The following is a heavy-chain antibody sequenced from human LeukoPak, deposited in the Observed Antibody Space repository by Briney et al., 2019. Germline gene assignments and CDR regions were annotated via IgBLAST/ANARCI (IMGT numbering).Heavy chain of an antibody. J-gene: IGHJ5*02. CDR2: ISSSSTYI. CDR1: GFTFSSYW. Sequence: GGSLRLSCAASGFTFSSYWMHWVRQAPGKGLEWVSSISSSSTYIYYADSVKGRFTISRDNAKNSLYLQMNSLRAEDTAVYYCARDRKGRHVNWFDPWGQGTLVTVSS. V-gene: IGHV3-21*01. CDR3: ARDRKGRHVNWFDP.